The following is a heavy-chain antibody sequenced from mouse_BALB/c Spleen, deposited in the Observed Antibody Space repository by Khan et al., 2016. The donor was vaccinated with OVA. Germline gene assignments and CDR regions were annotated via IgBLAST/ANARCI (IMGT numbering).Heavy chain of an antibody. Sequence: EVQLVESGPGLVKPSQSLSLTCTVTGYSITSGYGWNWIRQFPGNKLEWMGYIRYSGSTNYNPSLKSRFSITRDTSKNQFFLQLNSVTTEDTATYYCARTARIKYWGQGTTLTVSS. V-gene: IGHV3-2*02. CDR2: IRYSGST. J-gene: IGHJ2*01. D-gene: IGHD1-2*01. CDR3: ARTARIKY. CDR1: GYSITSGYG.